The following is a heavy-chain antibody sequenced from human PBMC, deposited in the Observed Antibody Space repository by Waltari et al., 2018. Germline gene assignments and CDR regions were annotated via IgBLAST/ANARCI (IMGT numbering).Heavy chain of an antibody. J-gene: IGHJ4*02. CDR3: ARIVDPYETSAQIDY. CDR2: IFSNDET. V-gene: IGHV2-26*01. Sequence: QVTLKESGPVLVKPTETLTLTCAVSGFSLSDPRMGVSWIRQPPGQALEWLAHIFSNDETSFSTSLQSRLTISKDTSKSQVVLTVTNMDPVDTATYFCARIVDPYETSAQIDYWGPGTLVTVSS. CDR1: GFSLSDPRMG. D-gene: IGHD3-16*01.